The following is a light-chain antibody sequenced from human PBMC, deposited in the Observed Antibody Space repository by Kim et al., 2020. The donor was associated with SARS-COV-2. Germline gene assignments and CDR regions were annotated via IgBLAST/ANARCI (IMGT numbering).Light chain of an antibody. CDR1: KIGSKS. CDR2: YDS. CDR3: QVWDSSSDHWV. J-gene: IGLJ3*02. Sequence: SYELTQPPSVSVAPGKTARITCGGNKIGSKSVHXYQKKPGQAPVLVIYYDSDRPSGIPERFSGSNSGNTATLTISRVEAGDEADYYCQVWDSSSDHWVFG. V-gene: IGLV3-21*01.